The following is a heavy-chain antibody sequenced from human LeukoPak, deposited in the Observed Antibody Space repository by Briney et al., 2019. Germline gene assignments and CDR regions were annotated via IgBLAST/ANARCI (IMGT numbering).Heavy chain of an antibody. CDR3: ATSEYQLREARY. Sequence: ASVKVSCKASGYTFTGYYMHWVRQAPGKGLEWMGGFDPEDGETIYAQKFQGRVTMTEDTSTDTAYMELSSLRSEDTAVYYCATSEYQLREARYWGQGTLVTVSS. V-gene: IGHV1-24*01. CDR2: FDPEDGET. D-gene: IGHD2-2*01. CDR1: GYTFTGYY. J-gene: IGHJ4*02.